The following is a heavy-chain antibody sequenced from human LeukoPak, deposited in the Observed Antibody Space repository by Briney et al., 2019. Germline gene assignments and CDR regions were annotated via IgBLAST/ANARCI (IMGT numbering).Heavy chain of an antibody. J-gene: IGHJ3*01. V-gene: IGHV3-53*01. Sequence: PGGSLRLFFAASGFSVISNYMNWVRQAPGKGLEWVSVIYSAGSANYIDSVKGRFTISRDNSKNTLYLQMNSLRAEDTAVYYCARDAGGTYSLAFDLWGQGTMVTVSS. D-gene: IGHD1-26*01. CDR1: GFSVISNY. CDR2: IYSAGSA. CDR3: ARDAGGTYSLAFDL.